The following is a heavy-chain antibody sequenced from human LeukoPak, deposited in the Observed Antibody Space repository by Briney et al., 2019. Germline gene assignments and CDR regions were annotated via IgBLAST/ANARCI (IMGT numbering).Heavy chain of an antibody. CDR3: ASSDYYDSSGPLGY. J-gene: IGHJ4*02. CDR2: ISSSSSYI. CDR1: GFTFSSYS. D-gene: IGHD3-22*01. V-gene: IGHV3-21*01. Sequence: PGGSLRLSCAASGFTFSSYSMNWARQAPGKGLEWVSSISSSSSYIYYADSVKGRFTISRDNAKNSLYLQMNNLRAEDTAVYYCASSDYYDSSGPLGYWGQGTLVTVSS.